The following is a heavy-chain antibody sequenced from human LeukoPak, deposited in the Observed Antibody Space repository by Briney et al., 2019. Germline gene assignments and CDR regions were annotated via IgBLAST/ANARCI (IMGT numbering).Heavy chain of an antibody. CDR2: ISGSGGST. D-gene: IGHD3-22*01. J-gene: IGHJ4*02. V-gene: IGHV3-23*01. CDR1: GFTFSNFA. CDR3: AKDRGGGYYDSSGFFDY. Sequence: GGSLRLSCAASGFTFSNFAMTWVRQAPGKGLEWVSAISGSGGSTYYADSVKGRFTISRDNSKNTLYLQMNSLRAEDTAVYYCAKDRGGGYYDSSGFFDYWGQGTLVTVSS.